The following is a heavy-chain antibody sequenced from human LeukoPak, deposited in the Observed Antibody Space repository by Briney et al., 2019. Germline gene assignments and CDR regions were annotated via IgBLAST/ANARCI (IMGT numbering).Heavy chain of an antibody. J-gene: IGHJ3*02. Sequence: SETLSLTCTVSGGSISSGGYYWSWIRQPPGKGLEWIGYIYYSGSTNYNPSLKSRVTISVDTSKNQFSLKLSSVTAADTAVYYCARPEVRYSSGWDAFDIWGQETMVTVSS. CDR2: IYYSGST. D-gene: IGHD6-19*01. CDR3: ARPEVRYSSGWDAFDI. V-gene: IGHV4-61*08. CDR1: GGSISSGGYY.